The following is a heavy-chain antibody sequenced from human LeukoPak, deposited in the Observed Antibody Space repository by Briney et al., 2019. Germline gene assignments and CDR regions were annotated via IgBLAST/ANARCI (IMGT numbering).Heavy chain of an antibody. J-gene: IGHJ5*02. CDR1: GFTFSSYS. Sequence: GGSLRLSCAASGFTFSSYSMNWVRQAPGKGLEWVSSISSSSSYIYYADSVKGRFTISRDNAKNSLYLQMNSLRAEDTAVYYCARGGYCSSTSCPPVGSFDPWGQGTLVTVSS. V-gene: IGHV3-21*01. D-gene: IGHD2-2*01. CDR3: ARGGYCSSTSCPPVGSFDP. CDR2: ISSSSSYI.